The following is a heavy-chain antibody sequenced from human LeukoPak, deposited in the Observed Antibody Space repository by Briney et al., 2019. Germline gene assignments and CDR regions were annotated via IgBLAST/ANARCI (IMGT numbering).Heavy chain of an antibody. J-gene: IGHJ4*02. D-gene: IGHD2-21*02. CDR2: ISSSSSYI. CDR3: ARDIRVGDDY. Sequence: GGSLRLSCAASGFTFSSYSMNWVRQAPGKGPEWVSSISSSSSYIYYADSVKGRFTIPRDNAKNSLYLQMNSLRAEDTAVYYCARDIRVGDDYWGQGTLVTVSS. CDR1: GFTFSSYS. V-gene: IGHV3-21*01.